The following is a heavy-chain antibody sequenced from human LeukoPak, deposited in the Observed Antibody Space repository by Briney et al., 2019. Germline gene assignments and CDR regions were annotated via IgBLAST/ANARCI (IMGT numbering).Heavy chain of an antibody. D-gene: IGHD5-18*01. V-gene: IGHV4-4*07. Sequence: SETLSPTCTVSGGSISSYYWSWIRQPAGKGLEWIGRIYTSGSTNYNPSLKSRVTISADTSKNQFSLKLSSVTAADTAVYYCARGGYIYGSRGNWFDPWGQGTLVTVSS. CDR2: IYTSGST. J-gene: IGHJ5*02. CDR3: ARGGYIYGSRGNWFDP. CDR1: GGSISSYY.